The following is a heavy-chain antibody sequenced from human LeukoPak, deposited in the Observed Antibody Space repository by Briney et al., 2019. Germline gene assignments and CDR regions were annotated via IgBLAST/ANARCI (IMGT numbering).Heavy chain of an antibody. CDR1: GASISSGYYY. V-gene: IGHV4-61*02. D-gene: IGHD3-10*01. CDR3: ARYGSGSYLNYYFDY. CDR2: FYSSQST. Sequence: SQTLSLTCNVSGASISSGYYYWSWIRQPAGKGLEWIGRFYSSQSTDYSPSLRSRVTISVDTSKNQFSLKLSSVTAADTAVYYCARYGSGSYLNYYFDYWGQGTLVTVSS. J-gene: IGHJ4*02.